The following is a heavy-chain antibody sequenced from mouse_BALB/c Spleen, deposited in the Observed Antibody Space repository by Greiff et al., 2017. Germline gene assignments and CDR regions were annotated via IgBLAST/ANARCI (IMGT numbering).Heavy chain of an antibody. CDR3: NARIRLRGKGYAMDY. V-gene: IGHV14-4*02. D-gene: IGHD1-2*01. Sequence: VQLQQSGAELVRPGASVKLSCTASGFNIKDYYMHWVKQRPEQGLEWIGWIDPENGDTEYAPKFQGKATMTADTSSNTAYLQLSSLTSEDTAVYYGNARIRLRGKGYAMDYWGQGTSVTVSS. CDR2: IDPENGDT. CDR1: GFNIKDYY. J-gene: IGHJ4*01.